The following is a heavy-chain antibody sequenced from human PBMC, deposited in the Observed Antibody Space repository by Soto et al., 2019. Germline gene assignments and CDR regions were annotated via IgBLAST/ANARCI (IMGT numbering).Heavy chain of an antibody. J-gene: IGHJ5*02. Sequence: QVQLQESGPGLVKPSETLSLTCTVSGGSISSYYWSWIRQPPGKGLEWIGYIYYSGSTNYNPSLKSRVTISVDTSKNQFSLKLSSVTAADTAVYYCATHPPSTWGQGTLVTVSS. V-gene: IGHV4-59*01. CDR3: ATHPPST. CDR2: IYYSGST. CDR1: GGSISSYY.